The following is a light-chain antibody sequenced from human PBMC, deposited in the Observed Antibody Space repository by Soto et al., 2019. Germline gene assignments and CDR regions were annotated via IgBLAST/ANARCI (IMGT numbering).Light chain of an antibody. CDR2: ADS. V-gene: IGLV1-47*02. J-gene: IGLJ2*01. Sequence: QSVLTQPPSASGTPGQRVTISCSGSKSNIGSNEVYWYQQLPGTAPKFLIYADSQRPSGVPDRFSASKSGTSASLTISGLRSEDEAEYYCAVCYDSVFRKIFGGGTKLTVL. CDR1: KSNIGSNE. CDR3: AVCYDSVFRKI.